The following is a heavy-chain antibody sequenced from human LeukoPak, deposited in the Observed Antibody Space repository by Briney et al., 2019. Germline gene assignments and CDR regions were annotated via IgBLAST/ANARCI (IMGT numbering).Heavy chain of an antibody. CDR1: GFTFSNYA. J-gene: IGHJ6*03. D-gene: IGHD6-13*01. CDR2: IGGSGAST. V-gene: IGHV3-23*01. Sequence: GGSLRLSCAASGFTFSNYAMSWVRQAPGKGLEWVSSIGGSGASTYYADSVKGRFTISRDNAKNSLYLQMNSLRAEDTAVYYCARHVGQQLVSYYYYYYMDVWGKGTTVTISS. CDR3: ARHVGQQLVSYYYYYYMDV.